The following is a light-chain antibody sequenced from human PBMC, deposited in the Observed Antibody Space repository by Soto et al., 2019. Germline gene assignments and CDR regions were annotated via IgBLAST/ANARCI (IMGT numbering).Light chain of an antibody. V-gene: IGLV1-51*01. CDR3: GTWDSSLSVVL. Sequence: QAVLTQPPSVSAAPGQKVTISCSGGSSNVGSNFVSWYQQVPGTAPKLLIYDNNKRPSGIPDRFSGSKSATSATLGIAGLQTGDEADYYCGTWDSSLSVVLFGGGTQLTVL. J-gene: IGLJ3*02. CDR2: DNN. CDR1: SSNVGSNF.